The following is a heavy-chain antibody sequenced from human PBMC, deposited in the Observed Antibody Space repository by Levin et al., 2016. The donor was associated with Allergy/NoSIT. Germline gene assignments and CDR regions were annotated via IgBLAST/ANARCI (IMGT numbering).Heavy chain of an antibody. J-gene: IGHJ4*02. CDR2: ISSSSGYI. D-gene: IGHD2-8*02. CDR3: AREGPRTGFDY. V-gene: IGHV3-21*01. Sequence: VRQAPGKGLEWVSSISSSSGYIYYADSLKGRFTISRDNAKNSLYLQMNSLRAEDTAVYYCAREGPRTGFDYWGQGTLVTVSS.